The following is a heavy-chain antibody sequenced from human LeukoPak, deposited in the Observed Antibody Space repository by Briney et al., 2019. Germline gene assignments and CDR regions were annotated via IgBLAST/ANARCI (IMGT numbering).Heavy chain of an antibody. CDR3: ATVHSSGRYYDY. V-gene: IGHV1-2*02. Sequence: ASVKVSCKASGYTFTAYYMHWVRQAPGQGLEWMGWINPNSGGTNYAQKFQGRVTLTRDTSISTAYMEMSRLTSDDTAVYYCATVHSSGRYYDYWGQGTLVTVST. CDR1: GYTFTAYY. J-gene: IGHJ4*02. D-gene: IGHD6-19*01. CDR2: INPNSGGT.